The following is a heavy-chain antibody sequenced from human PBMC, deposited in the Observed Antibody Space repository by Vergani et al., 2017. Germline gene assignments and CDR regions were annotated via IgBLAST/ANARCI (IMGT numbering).Heavy chain of an antibody. J-gene: IGHJ4*02. CDR2: IWYDGSNK. Sequence: QVQLVESGGGVVQPGRSLRLSCAASGFTFSSYGMHWVRQAPGKGLEWVAVIWYDGSNKYYADSVKGRFTISRDNSKNTLYLQMNRLRAEDTAVYYCARGLSRVGATPEVYWGQGTLVTVSS. CDR1: GFTFSSYG. D-gene: IGHD1-26*01. CDR3: ARGLSRVGATPEVY. V-gene: IGHV3-33*01.